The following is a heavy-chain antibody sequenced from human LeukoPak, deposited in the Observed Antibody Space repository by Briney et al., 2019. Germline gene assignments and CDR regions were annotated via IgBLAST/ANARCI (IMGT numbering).Heavy chain of an antibody. J-gene: IGHJ4*02. Sequence: GGSLRLSCTASGFTFGDYAMSWIRQAPGKGLEWVGFIRSKAYGETADYAASVKGRLTISRDDSKAIAYLQMNSLKTEDTAVYHCTRDRGAYNLYDYWGRGTLVTVSS. CDR3: TRDRGAYNLYDY. CDR1: GFTFGDYA. CDR2: IRSKAYGETA. V-gene: IGHV3-49*03. D-gene: IGHD1-1*01.